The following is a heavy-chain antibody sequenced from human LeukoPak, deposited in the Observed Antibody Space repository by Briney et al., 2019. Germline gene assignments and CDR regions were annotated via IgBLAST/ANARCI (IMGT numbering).Heavy chain of an antibody. D-gene: IGHD6-13*01. CDR2: IKQDGSEK. J-gene: IGHJ4*02. CDR3: ARGTIAAAGYYYFDY. Sequence: GGSLRLSCAASGFTFSSYWMSWVRQAPGKGLEWVANIKQDGSEKYYVDSVKGRFTISRDNAKNSLYLQMNSLRAEDTAVYYCARGTIAAAGYYYFDYWGQGTQVTVST. CDR1: GFTFSSYW. V-gene: IGHV3-7*04.